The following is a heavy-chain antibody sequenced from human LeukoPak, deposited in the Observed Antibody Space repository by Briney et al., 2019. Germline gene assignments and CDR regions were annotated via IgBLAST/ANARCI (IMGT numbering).Heavy chain of an antibody. J-gene: IGHJ6*02. CDR3: ARDSSYASAMDV. V-gene: IGHV3-33*01. D-gene: IGHD2-2*01. CDR1: GFTFSSFG. Sequence: GGSLRLSCAASGFTFSSFGMHWVRQAPGKGLEWVAVTWYDGSNNYYADSVKGRFTISRDNSKNTLYLQMNSLRAEDTAVYYCARDSSYASAMDVWGQGTTVTVSS. CDR2: TWYDGSNN.